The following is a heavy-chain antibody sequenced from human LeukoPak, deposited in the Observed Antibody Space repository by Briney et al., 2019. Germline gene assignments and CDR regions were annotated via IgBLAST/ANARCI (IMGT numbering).Heavy chain of an antibody. V-gene: IGHV4-59*01. CDR2: IYYSGST. Sequence: SETLCLTCTVSGGSISSYYWSWIRQPPGKGLEWIGYIYYSGSTNYNPSLKSRVTISVDTSKNQFSLKLSSVTAADTAVYYCARDRGSYYGDYALDYWGQGTLVTVSS. D-gene: IGHD4-17*01. CDR1: GGSISSYY. J-gene: IGHJ4*02. CDR3: ARDRGSYYGDYALDY.